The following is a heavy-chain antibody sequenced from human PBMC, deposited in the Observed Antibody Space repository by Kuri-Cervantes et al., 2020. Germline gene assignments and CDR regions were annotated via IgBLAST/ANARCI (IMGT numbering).Heavy chain of an antibody. Sequence: SQTLSLTCAVSGGSISSGGYYWSWIRQPPGKGLEWIGEINHSGSTNYNPSHKSRVTISVDTSKNQFSLKLSSVTAADTAVYYCARAPLTFLDYWGQGTLVTVSS. CDR3: ARAPLTFLDY. V-gene: IGHV4-31*02. CDR1: GGSISSGGYY. J-gene: IGHJ4*02. D-gene: IGHD2-21*01. CDR2: INHSGST.